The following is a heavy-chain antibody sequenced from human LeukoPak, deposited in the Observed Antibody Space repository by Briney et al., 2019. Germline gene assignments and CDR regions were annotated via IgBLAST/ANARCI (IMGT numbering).Heavy chain of an antibody. V-gene: IGHV4-59*01. D-gene: IGHD5-12*01. CDR3: VRAVGPVGGYDSP. CDR1: GGFFSSYY. Sequence: SETLSLTCTVSGGFFSSYYWSWIRQPPGKGLEWIGYIYYSGSTNYNPSLKSRVTISLDTSKNQFSLKLSSVTAADTAVYYCVRAVGPVGGYDSPWGQGTLVTVSS. CDR2: IYYSGST. J-gene: IGHJ5*02.